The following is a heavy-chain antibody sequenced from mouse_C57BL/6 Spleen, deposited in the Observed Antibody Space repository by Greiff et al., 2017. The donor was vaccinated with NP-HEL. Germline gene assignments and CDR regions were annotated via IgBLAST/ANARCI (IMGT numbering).Heavy chain of an antibody. D-gene: IGHD2-2*01. V-gene: IGHV7-3*01. J-gene: IGHJ3*01. CDR1: GFTFTDYY. CDR2: IRNKANGYTT. CDR3: ARYGYDEGFAY. Sequence: EVMLVESGGGLVQPGGSLSLSCAASGFTFTDYYMSWVRQPPGTALEWLGFIRNKANGYTTEYSASVKGRFTISRDNSQSILYLQMNALRAEDSATYYCARYGYDEGFAYWGQGTLVTVSA.